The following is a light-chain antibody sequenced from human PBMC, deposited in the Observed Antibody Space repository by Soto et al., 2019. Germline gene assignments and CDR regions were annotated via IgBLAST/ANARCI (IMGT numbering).Light chain of an antibody. CDR3: AAWDDSLNGVL. V-gene: IGLV1-44*01. Sequence: QSVLTQPPSASGTPGQRVTISCSGGRSNIGSNTVNWYQQLPGTAPKLLIYDNHRRPSGVPDRVSGSKSGTSASLAISGLQSEDEADYYCAAWDDSLNGVLFGGGTKLTVL. J-gene: IGLJ2*01. CDR1: RSNIGSNT. CDR2: DNH.